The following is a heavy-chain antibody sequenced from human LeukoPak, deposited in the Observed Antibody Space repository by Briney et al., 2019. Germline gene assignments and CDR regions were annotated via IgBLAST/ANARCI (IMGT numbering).Heavy chain of an antibody. CDR2: ISSSSSTI. CDR3: ARDRKTYDSSGYYYGVPYYYGMDV. D-gene: IGHD3-22*01. CDR1: GFTFSSYW. V-gene: IGHV3-48*02. J-gene: IGHJ6*02. Sequence: GGSLRLSCAASGFTFSSYWMHWVRQAPGKGLEWVSYISSSSSTIYYADSVKGRFTISRNNAKNSLYLQMNSLRDEDTAVYYCARDRKTYDSSGYYYGVPYYYGMDVWGQGTTVTVSS.